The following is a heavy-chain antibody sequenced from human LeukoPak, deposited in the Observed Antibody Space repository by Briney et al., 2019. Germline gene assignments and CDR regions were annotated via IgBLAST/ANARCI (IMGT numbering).Heavy chain of an antibody. J-gene: IGHJ4*02. CDR2: ISNNGGYT. V-gene: IGHV3-23*01. CDR3: AKQLGYCSDGSCYFPY. D-gene: IGHD2-15*01. Sequence: GGSLRLSCAASGFTFSSSAMSWVRQAQGKGLEGVSAISNNGGYTYYADSVQGRFTISRDNSKSTLCLQMNSLRAEDTAVYYCAKQLGYCSDGSCYFPYWGQGTLVTVSS. CDR1: GFTFSSSA.